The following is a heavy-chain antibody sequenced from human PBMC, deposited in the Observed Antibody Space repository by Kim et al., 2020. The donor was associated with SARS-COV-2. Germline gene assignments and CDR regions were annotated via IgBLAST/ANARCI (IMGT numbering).Heavy chain of an antibody. CDR1: GGSFSGYY. CDR3: ARVCHYYYMDV. V-gene: IGHV4-34*01. Sequence: SETLSLTCAVYGGSFSGYYWSWIRQPPGKGLEWIGEINHSGSTNYNPSLKSRVTISVDTSKNQFSLKLSSVTAADTAVYYCARVCHYYYMDVWGKGTTVTVSS. CDR2: INHSGST. J-gene: IGHJ6*03.